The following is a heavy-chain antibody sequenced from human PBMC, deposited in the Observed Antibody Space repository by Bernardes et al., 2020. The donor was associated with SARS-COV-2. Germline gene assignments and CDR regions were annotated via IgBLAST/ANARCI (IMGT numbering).Heavy chain of an antibody. V-gene: IGHV4-34*01. CDR2: TTHHGSA. CDR3: ARGKIMTNYYGVPSFDS. CDR1: GGSFTDSY. D-gene: IGHD3-16*01. J-gene: IGHJ4*02. Sequence: SETLSLTCAVYGGSFTDSYWTWVRQSPGKGLEWIGETTHHGSARYNPSLKSRVTILEDTSKNQFSLKVTSVTAADTAVYYCARGKIMTNYYGVPSFDSWGQGTLVTVSS.